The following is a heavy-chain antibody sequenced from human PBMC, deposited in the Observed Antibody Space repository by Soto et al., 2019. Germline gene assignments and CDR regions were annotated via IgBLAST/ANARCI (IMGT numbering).Heavy chain of an antibody. Sequence: QVQLVQSGAEVKKPGASVKVSCKASGYTFTSYGISWVRQAPGQGLEWMGWISAHNGNKKDAQKVQGRVTMTTDTSASTAYMELRSLRSDVTDVYYCASEPNCYDYWGQGTLVTVSS. V-gene: IGHV1-18*01. CDR2: ISAHNGNK. CDR1: GYTFTSYG. CDR3: ASEPNCYDY. J-gene: IGHJ4*02.